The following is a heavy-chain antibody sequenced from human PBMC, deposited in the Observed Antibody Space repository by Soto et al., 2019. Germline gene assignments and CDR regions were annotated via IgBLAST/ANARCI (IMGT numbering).Heavy chain of an antibody. CDR1: GFTFSSYG. Sequence: PGGSLRLSCAASGFTFSSYGMHWVRQAPGKGLEWVAVISYDGSNKYYADSVKGRFTISRDNAKNTLYLQMNSLRAEDTAVYYCARRIGSWATSVSQGGIYGLDYWGQGTLVTVS. CDR3: ARRIGSWATSVSQGGIYGLDY. J-gene: IGHJ4*02. V-gene: IGHV3-30*03. CDR2: ISYDGSNK. D-gene: IGHD1-26*01.